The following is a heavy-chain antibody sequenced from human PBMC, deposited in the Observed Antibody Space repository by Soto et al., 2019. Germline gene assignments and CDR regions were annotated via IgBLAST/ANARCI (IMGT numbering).Heavy chain of an antibody. Sequence: QVHLVQSGAEVKKPGASVKVSCKGSGYAFTTYGITWVRQAPGQGLEWMGWISAHSGNTNDAQKLQGRVTVTRDTSTSTAYMALRSLRSDDTAVYSCARGRYGDYWGQGALVTVSS. CDR2: ISAHSGNT. D-gene: IGHD1-1*01. J-gene: IGHJ4*02. CDR1: GYAFTTYG. V-gene: IGHV1-18*01. CDR3: ARGRYGDY.